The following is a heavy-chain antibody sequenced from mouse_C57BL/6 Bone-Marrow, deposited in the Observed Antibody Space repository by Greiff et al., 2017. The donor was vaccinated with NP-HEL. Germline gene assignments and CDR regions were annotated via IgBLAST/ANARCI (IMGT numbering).Heavy chain of an antibody. CDR3: ARYDYDVGPFAY. CDR1: GYTFTDHT. J-gene: IGHJ3*01. CDR2: IYPRDGST. Sequence: QVQLQQSDAELVKPGASVKISCKVSGYTFTDHTIHWMKQRPEQGLEWIGYIYPRDGSTKYNEKFKGKATLTADKSSSTAYMQLNSLTSEDSAVYCYARYDYDVGPFAYWGRGTLLTVSA. D-gene: IGHD2-4*01. V-gene: IGHV1-78*01.